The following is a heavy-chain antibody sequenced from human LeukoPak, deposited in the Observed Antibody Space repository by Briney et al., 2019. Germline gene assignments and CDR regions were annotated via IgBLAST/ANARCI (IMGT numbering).Heavy chain of an antibody. Sequence: SVKVSCKASGGTFSSYAISWVRQAPGQGLEWMGGIIPIFGTANYAQKFQGRVTITADKSTSTAYMELRSLRSDDTAVYYCARGQPNRLLWVGESLSNISPFDYWGQGTLVTVSS. D-gene: IGHD3-10*01. CDR2: IIPIFGTA. CDR1: GGTFSSYA. CDR3: ARGQPNRLLWVGESLSNISPFDY. V-gene: IGHV1-69*06. J-gene: IGHJ4*02.